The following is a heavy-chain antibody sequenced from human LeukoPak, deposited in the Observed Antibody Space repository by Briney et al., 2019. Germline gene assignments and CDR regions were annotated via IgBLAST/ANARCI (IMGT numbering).Heavy chain of an antibody. J-gene: IGHJ4*02. CDR1: GFTFSSYA. CDR3: AKGPSRYYDSSGYFWFDY. D-gene: IGHD3-22*01. CDR2: ISGSGGST. V-gene: IGHV3-23*01. Sequence: GGSLRLSCAASGFTFSSYAMSWVRQAPGKGLEWVSAISGSGGSTYYADSVKGRFTISRDNSKSTLYLQMNSLRAEDTAVYYCAKGPSRYYDSSGYFWFDYWGQGTLVTVSS.